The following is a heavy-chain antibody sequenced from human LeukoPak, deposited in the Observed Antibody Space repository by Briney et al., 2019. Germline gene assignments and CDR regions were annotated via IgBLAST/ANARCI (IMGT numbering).Heavy chain of an antibody. CDR3: ARARTEGIVGATKSSAAPYYFDY. J-gene: IGHJ4*02. CDR2: INPSGGST. CDR1: GYTFTSYY. D-gene: IGHD1-26*01. Sequence: ASVKVSCKASGYTFTSYYMHWVRQAPGQGLEWMGIINPSGGSTSYAQKFQGRVTMTREMSKSTVYMELSSLRSEDTAVYSCARARTEGIVGATKSSAAPYYFDYWGQGTLVTVSS. V-gene: IGHV1-46*01.